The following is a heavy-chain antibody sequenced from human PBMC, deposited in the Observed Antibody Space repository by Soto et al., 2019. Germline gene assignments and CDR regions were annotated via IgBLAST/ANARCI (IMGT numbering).Heavy chain of an antibody. CDR1: GFTFSNFA. D-gene: IGHD6-19*01. CDR2: ISPDGSTK. Sequence: QVQLVESGGGVVQPGESLRLSCATSGFTFSNFAMHWVRQTPGKGLEWVAIISPDGSTKSYTGSVKGRFSISRDNSRNTLYLQMYTLRVVEVGVFYCARESSSGIYLDHWGQGTLVTVSS. V-gene: IGHV3-30-3*01. CDR3: ARESSSGIYLDH. J-gene: IGHJ4*02.